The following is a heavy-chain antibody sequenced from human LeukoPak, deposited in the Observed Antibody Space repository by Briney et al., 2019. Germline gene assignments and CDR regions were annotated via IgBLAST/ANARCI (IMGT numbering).Heavy chain of an antibody. CDR1: EFTFSNYG. CDR2: IWYDGSKK. Sequence: PGGSLRLSCEASEFTFSNYGMHWVRQAPGKGLEWVAVIWYDGSKKDYADSVKGRFTISRDNYKKTLYLQMNSLRVDDTAVYYSATDVGHYSLDSWGQGALVTVCS. V-gene: IGHV3-33*01. J-gene: IGHJ4*02. D-gene: IGHD1-26*01. CDR3: ATDVGHYSLDS.